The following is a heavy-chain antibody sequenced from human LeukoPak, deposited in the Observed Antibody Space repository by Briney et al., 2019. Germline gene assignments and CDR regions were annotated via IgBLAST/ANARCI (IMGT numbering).Heavy chain of an antibody. D-gene: IGHD3-10*01. J-gene: IGHJ4*02. CDR3: AKSFFSIDGSGSETLDY. Sequence: GGSLRLSCAASGFTFSNYAMSWVRQAPGKGLEWVSAISGSSDGTYYADSVKGRFTISRDNSKNTLYLQMNSLRAEDTAVYYCAKSFFSIDGSGSETLDYWGQGTLVTVSS. V-gene: IGHV3-23*01. CDR2: ISGSSDGT. CDR1: GFTFSNYA.